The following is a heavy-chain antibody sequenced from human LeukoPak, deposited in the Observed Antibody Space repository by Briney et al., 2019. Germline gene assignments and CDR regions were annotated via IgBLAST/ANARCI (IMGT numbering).Heavy chain of an antibody. J-gene: IGHJ5*02. CDR1: GFTFSSYA. D-gene: IGHD6-13*01. V-gene: IGHV3-23*01. CDR2: ISGSDDST. CDR3: AKLRSGGPAAGNH. Sequence: GGPLRLSCAASGFTFSSYAMSWVRQAPGKGLEWVSLISGSDDSTYYADSVKGRFTISRDNSKNAVYLQMNSLRAEDTAVYYCAKLRSGGPAAGNHWSQGTLVTVSP.